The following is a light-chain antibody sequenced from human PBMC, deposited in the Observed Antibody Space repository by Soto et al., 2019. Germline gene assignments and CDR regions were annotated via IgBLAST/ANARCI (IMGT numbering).Light chain of an antibody. J-gene: IGKJ2*01. CDR2: GAS. CDR1: QSIDSIN. V-gene: IGKV3-20*01. Sequence: EIVLTQSPGTLSLSPGERATLSCRASQSIDSINFTWYQQKPGQAPRLLFYGASSWATGVPAGFSGRGSGTDFTLTISRLEPADSAVYYCQQYGTSPYTFGQGTKLEIK. CDR3: QQYGTSPYT.